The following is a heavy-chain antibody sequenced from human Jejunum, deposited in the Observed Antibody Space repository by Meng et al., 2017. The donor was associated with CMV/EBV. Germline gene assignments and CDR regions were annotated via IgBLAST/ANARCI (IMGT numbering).Heavy chain of an antibody. CDR2: INPSGGTT. Sequence: GYTFTSYYIHWVRQAPGQGLECMGLINPSGGTTNLAQKFQDRVTMTRDTSTNTVYMELKSLKSEDTAVYYCARDLIVVTGTGIDSWGQGTPVTVSS. D-gene: IGHD3-10*01. CDR1: GYTFTSYY. V-gene: IGHV1-46*01. CDR3: ARDLIVVTGTGIDS. J-gene: IGHJ5*01.